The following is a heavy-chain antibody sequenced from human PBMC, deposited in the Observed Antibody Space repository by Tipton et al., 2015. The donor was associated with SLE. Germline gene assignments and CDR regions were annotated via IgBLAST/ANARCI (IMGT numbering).Heavy chain of an antibody. CDR1: GGSISSGSYY. CDR2: MYHSGST. D-gene: IGHD5-12*01. J-gene: IGHJ4*02. CDR3: ARVDVHGYDPDF. V-gene: IGHV4-39*07. Sequence: TLSLTCTVSGGSISSGSYYWGWIRQPPGQGLEWIGNMYHSGSTYYNPSLKSRVTMSVDTSKNQFSLKLSSVTAADTAVYYCARVDVHGYDPDFWGQGTLVTVAS.